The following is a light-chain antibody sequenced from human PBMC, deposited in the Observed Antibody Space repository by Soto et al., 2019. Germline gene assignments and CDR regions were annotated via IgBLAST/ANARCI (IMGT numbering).Light chain of an antibody. V-gene: IGLV2-14*01. J-gene: IGLJ2*01. CDR1: SSDVGGYTF. CDR3: SSYTSSTTVV. CDR2: DVT. Sequence: QSALTQPASVSGSPGQSITISCTGTSSDVGGYTFVSWYQQRPGKVPKLMIYDVTNRPSGVSNRFSGSKSGNTASLTISGLQAEDEADYYCSSYTSSTTVVFGGGTKLTVL.